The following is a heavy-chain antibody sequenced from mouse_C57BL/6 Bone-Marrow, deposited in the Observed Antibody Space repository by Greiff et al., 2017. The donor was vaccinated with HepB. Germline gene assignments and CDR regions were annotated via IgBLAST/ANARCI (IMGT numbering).Heavy chain of an antibody. Sequence: EVQVVESGAELVRPGASVKLSCTASGFNIKDDYMHWVKQRPEQGLEWIGWIDPENGDTEYASKFQGKATITADTSSNTAYLQLSSLTSEDTAVYYCTTDNSAWFAYWGQGTLVTVSA. CDR1: GFNIKDDY. CDR2: IDPENGDT. V-gene: IGHV14-4*01. CDR3: TTDNSAWFAY. D-gene: IGHD1-3*01. J-gene: IGHJ3*01.